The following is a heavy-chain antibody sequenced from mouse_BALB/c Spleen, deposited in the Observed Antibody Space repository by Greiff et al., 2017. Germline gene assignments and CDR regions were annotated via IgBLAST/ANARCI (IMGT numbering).Heavy chain of an antibody. D-gene: IGHD3-2*01. CDR1: GYAFSSSW. CDR3: ARGTARATGAMDY. J-gene: IGHJ4*01. Sequence: VQLQQSGPELVKPGASVKISCKASGYAFSSSWMNWVKQRPGQGLEWIGRIYPGDGDTNYNGKFKGKATLTADKSSSTAYMQLSSLTSVDSAVYFCARGTARATGAMDYWGQGTSVTVSS. V-gene: IGHV1-82*01. CDR2: IYPGDGDT.